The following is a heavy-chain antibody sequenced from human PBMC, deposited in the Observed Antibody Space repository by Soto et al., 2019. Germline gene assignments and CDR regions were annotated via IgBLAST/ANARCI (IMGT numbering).Heavy chain of an antibody. CDR1: GGSISSGGYY. CDR2: IYYSGST. V-gene: IGHV4-31*03. Sequence: SETLSLTCTVSGGSISSGGYYWSWIRQHPGKGLEWIGYIYYSGSTYYNPSLKSRVTISVDTSKNQFSLKLSSVLAADTAVYYCSSSFLVVPAAINGVGAFDNWGQGTMVTVSS. CDR3: SSSFLVVPAAINGVGAFDN. J-gene: IGHJ3*02. D-gene: IGHD2-2*02.